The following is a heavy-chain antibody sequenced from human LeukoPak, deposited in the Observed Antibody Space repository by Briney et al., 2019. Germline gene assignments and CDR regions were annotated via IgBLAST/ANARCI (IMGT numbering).Heavy chain of an antibody. CDR2: ISSNSDYI. Sequence: GGSLRLSCAASGFIFSSYNMNWVRQAPGKGLEWVSSISSNSDYIFYADSVKGRFIISRDNAKNSLYLQMNSLRAEDTALYYCARGTEMATMGSWFDPWGQGTLVTVSS. V-gene: IGHV3-21*01. CDR1: GFIFSSYN. J-gene: IGHJ5*02. CDR3: ARGTEMATMGSWFDP. D-gene: IGHD5-24*01.